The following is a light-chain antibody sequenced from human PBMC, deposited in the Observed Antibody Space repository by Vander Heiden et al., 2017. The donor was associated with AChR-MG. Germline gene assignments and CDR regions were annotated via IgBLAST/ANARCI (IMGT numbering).Light chain of an antibody. Sequence: QSVLPQPPSASGTPGHRVTISCSGGTSNIGSDSVQWYQRLPGTAPKLLIYYNDQRPSGVPDRFSGSKSGTSASLAISGLQSEDEADYFCAAWDDSLNAVLFGGGTKLTVL. J-gene: IGLJ2*01. CDR2: YND. CDR1: TSNIGSDS. CDR3: AAWDDSLNAVL. V-gene: IGLV1-44*01.